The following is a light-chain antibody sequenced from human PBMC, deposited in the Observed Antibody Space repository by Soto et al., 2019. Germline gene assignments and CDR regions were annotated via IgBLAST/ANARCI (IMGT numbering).Light chain of an antibody. Sequence: EIVLTQSPGTLSLSPGERATLSCRASQSVSSSYLARYQQKPGQAPRLLIYDASNRATGIPARFSGGGSGTDFTLTISSLEPEDFAVYYCQQRTNWSWTFGQGTKVDIK. CDR3: QQRTNWSWT. V-gene: IGKV3-11*01. CDR2: DAS. CDR1: QSVSSSY. J-gene: IGKJ1*01.